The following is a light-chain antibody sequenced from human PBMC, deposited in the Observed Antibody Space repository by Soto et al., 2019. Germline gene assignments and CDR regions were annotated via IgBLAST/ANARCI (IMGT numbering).Light chain of an antibody. CDR3: CSYAGSSTSPYV. V-gene: IGLV2-23*02. J-gene: IGLJ1*01. CDR2: EVS. Sequence: QSVLTQPASVSGSPGQSITISCTGTGSDVGSYNLVSWYQQHPGKAPKLMIYEVSKRPPGVSNRFSGSKSGNTASLTISGLQAEDEADYYCCSYAGSSTSPYVFGTGTKVTVL. CDR1: GSDVGSYNL.